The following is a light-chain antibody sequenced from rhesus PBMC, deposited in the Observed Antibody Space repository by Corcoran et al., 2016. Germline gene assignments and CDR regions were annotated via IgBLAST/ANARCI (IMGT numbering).Light chain of an antibody. J-gene: IGKJ2*01. CDR2: GAS. CDR1: QSVITR. Sequence: EIVMTQSPATLSLSPGERATFSCRASQSVITRLAWYQQKPGQAPRLLIYGASTRATGIPDRLSGSGSGTDFTLTISSLEPEDVAVYFCLQHTNWPHTFGQGTKVEIK. CDR3: LQHTNWPHT. V-gene: IGKV3-24*01.